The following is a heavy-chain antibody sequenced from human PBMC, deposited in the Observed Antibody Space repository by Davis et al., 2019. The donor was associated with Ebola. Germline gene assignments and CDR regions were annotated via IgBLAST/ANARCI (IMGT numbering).Heavy chain of an antibody. CDR2: IKQDGSEK. CDR3: AKDASAGTLLQEHL. J-gene: IGHJ6*01. V-gene: IGHV3-7*03. D-gene: IGHD6-13*01. CDR1: GFTFSSYW. Sequence: GESLKISCAASGFTFSSYWMSWVRQAPGKGLEWVANIKQDGSEKYYVDSVKGRFTISRDNSKNSLYLQINSLRTEDTALYYCAKDASAGTLLQEHLWG.